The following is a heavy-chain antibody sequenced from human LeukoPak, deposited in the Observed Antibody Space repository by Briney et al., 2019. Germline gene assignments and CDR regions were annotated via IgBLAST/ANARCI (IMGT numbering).Heavy chain of an antibody. D-gene: IGHD3-22*01. CDR2: ISGSGGST. CDR1: GFTFSSYA. Sequence: GGSLRLSCAASGFTFSSYAMSWVRQAPGKGLEWVSAISGSGGSTYYADSVKGRLTISRDNSKNTLYLQMNSLRAEDTAVYYCAKYYYDSSGYYPYYFDYWGQGTLVTVSS. V-gene: IGHV3-23*01. CDR3: AKYYYDSSGYYPYYFDY. J-gene: IGHJ4*02.